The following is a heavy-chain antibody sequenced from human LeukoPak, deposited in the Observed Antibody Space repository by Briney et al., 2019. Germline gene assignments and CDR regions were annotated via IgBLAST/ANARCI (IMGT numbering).Heavy chain of an antibody. J-gene: IGHJ3*02. CDR3: ARGETDDAFDI. D-gene: IGHD1-26*01. CDR1: GGSISSGGYS. CDR2: IYHSGST. Sequence: PSETLSLTCAASGGSISSGGYSWSWIRQPPGKGLEWIGYIYHSGSTYYNPSLKSRVTISVDRSKNQFSLKLSSVTAADTAVYYCARGETDDAFDIWGQGTMVTVPS. V-gene: IGHV4-30-2*01.